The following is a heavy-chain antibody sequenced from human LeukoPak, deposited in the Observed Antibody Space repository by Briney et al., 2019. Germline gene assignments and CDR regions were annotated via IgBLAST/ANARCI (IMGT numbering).Heavy chain of an antibody. Sequence: GSLRLSCAASGFTFSSYTMHWVRQAPGKGLGWVAVISYDGSNKYCADSVKGRFTISRDNSKNTLYLQMNSLRAEDTAVYYCARDSQIYSNYFDYYYMDVWGKGTTVTVSS. CDR3: ARDSQIYSNYFDYYYMDV. CDR1: GFTFSSYT. CDR2: ISYDGSNK. J-gene: IGHJ6*03. D-gene: IGHD4-11*01. V-gene: IGHV3-30-3*01.